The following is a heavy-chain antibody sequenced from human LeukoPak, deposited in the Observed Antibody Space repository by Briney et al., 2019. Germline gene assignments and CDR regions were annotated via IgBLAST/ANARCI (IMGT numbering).Heavy chain of an antibody. CDR3: ARGSLWGAYYYYMDV. V-gene: IGHV1-69*01. CDR2: IIPIFGTA. J-gene: IGHJ6*03. CDR1: GGTFSSYA. Sequence: SVKVSYKASGGTFSSYAISWVRQAPGRGLEWMGGIIPIFGTANYAQKFQGRVTITADESTSTAYIELSRLRSEDTAVYDCARGSLWGAYYYYMDVWGKGTTVTVSS. D-gene: IGHD7-27*01.